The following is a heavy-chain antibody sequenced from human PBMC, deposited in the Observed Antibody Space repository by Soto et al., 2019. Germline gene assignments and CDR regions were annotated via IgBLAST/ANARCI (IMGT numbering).Heavy chain of an antibody. CDR2: IGGSGGNT. Sequence: GGSLRPSCVASGLTFSSYAINWVRQAGGKGLEWVSTIGGSGGNTYYADSVKGRFTISRDNSKNTLYLQMNGLRAEDAGIYYCAKDTRYTWAHVDYWGRGTLVTVPS. CDR3: AKDTRYTWAHVDY. CDR1: GLTFSSYA. V-gene: IGHV3-23*01. J-gene: IGHJ4*02. D-gene: IGHD3-16*02.